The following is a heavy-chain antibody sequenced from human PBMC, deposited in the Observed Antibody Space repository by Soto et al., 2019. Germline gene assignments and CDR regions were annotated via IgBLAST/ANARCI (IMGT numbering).Heavy chain of an antibody. CDR2: MNPSDGKV. J-gene: IGHJ3*02. V-gene: IGHV1-8*01. CDR3: ARGLYAFDI. Sequence: ASVKVSCKASGYTFTSYDINWVRRAPGEGLEWMGWMNPSDGKVGYAQKFQGRLAMTRDTSIRTAYMELSSLTSEDTAVYYCARGLYAFDIWGQGTMVTVSS. CDR1: GYTFTSYD.